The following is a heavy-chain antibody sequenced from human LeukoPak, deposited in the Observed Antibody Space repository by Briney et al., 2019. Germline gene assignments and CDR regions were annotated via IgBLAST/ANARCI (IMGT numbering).Heavy chain of an antibody. Sequence: SETLSLTCAVYGGSFSGYYWSWIRQPPGKGLEWIGEINHSGSTNYNPSLKSRVTISVDTSKNQFSLKLSSVTAADTAVYYCARKGFRLRYFDWSSIISLFDYWGQGTLVTVSS. J-gene: IGHJ4*02. D-gene: IGHD3-9*01. V-gene: IGHV4-34*01. CDR2: INHSGST. CDR3: ARKGFRLRYFDWSSIISLFDY. CDR1: GGSFSGYY.